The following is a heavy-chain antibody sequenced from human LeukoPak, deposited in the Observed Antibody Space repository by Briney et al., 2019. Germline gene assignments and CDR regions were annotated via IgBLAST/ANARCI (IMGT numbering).Heavy chain of an antibody. V-gene: IGHV4-39*01. CDR2: IYYSGST. CDR3: ARHSYLARGVIDY. D-gene: IGHD3-10*01. CDR1: GGSISSSSYY. Sequence: SETLSLTCTVSGGSISSSSYYWGWIRQPPGKGLEWIGSIYYSGSTYYNPSLKSRVTISVDTSKNQFSLKLSSVTAADTAVYYCARHSYLARGVIDYWGQGTLVTVSS. J-gene: IGHJ4*02.